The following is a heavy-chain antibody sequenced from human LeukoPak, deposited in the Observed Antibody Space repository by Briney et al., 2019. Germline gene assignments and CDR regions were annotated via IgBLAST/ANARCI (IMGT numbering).Heavy chain of an antibody. CDR3: ARVVVSSSSDYFDY. V-gene: IGHV3-30*03. Sequence: GRSLRLSCAASGFTFSSYGMHWVRQAPGKGLEWVAVISYDGSDKYYADSVKGRFTISRDNSKNTLYLQMNSLRGEDTAVYYCARVVVSSSSDYFDYWGQGTLVIVSS. J-gene: IGHJ4*02. CDR1: GFTFSSYG. D-gene: IGHD6-6*01. CDR2: ISYDGSDK.